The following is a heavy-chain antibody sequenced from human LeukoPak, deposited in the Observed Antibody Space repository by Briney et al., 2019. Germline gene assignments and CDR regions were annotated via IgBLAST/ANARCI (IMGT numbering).Heavy chain of an antibody. D-gene: IGHD2-2*01. CDR2: MHYSGST. CDR3: ARTTEDCSSTSCYQYWFDP. CDR1: GGSIRSSSYY. V-gene: IGHV4-39*07. Sequence: SETLSLTCTVSGGSIRSSSYYWGWIRQPPGKGLEWIGSMHYSGSTYYNPSLKSRVTISVDTSKNQISLKVRSVTAADTAVYYCARTTEDCSSTSCYQYWFDPWGQGTLVTVSS. J-gene: IGHJ5*02.